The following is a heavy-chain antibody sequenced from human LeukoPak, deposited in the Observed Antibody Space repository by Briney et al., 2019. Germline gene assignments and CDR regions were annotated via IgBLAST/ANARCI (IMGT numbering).Heavy chain of an antibody. CDR3: AKGRNVVVPAAFGY. CDR2: IRYDGSNK. J-gene: IGHJ4*02. D-gene: IGHD2-2*01. Sequence: GGSLRLSCAASGFTFSSYGMHWVRQAPGKGLEWVAFIRYDGSNKYYADSVKGRFTISRDNSKNTLYLQMKSLRAEDTAVYYCAKGRNVVVPAAFGYWGQGTLVTVSS. V-gene: IGHV3-30*02. CDR1: GFTFSSYG.